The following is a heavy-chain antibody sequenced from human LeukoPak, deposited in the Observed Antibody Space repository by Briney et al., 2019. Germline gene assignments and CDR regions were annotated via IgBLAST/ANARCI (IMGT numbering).Heavy chain of an antibody. CDR1: GGSISSGGYY. D-gene: IGHD1-1*01. Sequence: SQTLSLTCTVSGGSISSGGYYWSWIRQHPGKGLEWIGSIYYSGSTNYNPSLQGRVTISLDTSRNQFSLKLSSVTAADTAVYYCASGDNDPLSAYWGQGTLVTVSS. CDR3: ASGDNDPLSAY. CDR2: IYYSGST. V-gene: IGHV4-31*03. J-gene: IGHJ4*02.